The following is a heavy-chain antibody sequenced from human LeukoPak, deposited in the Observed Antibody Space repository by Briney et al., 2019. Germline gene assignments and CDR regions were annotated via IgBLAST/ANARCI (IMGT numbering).Heavy chain of an antibody. J-gene: IGHJ5*02. CDR1: GYTLIELS. CDR3: ATKHYDSSGYYKS. D-gene: IGHD3-22*01. Sequence: ASVKVSCKVSGYTLIELSIHWVRQAPGKGLEWMGGFDPEDGETIYAQKFQARVTMTEDTSTYTAYMELSSLRSEDTAVYYCATKHYDSSGYYKSWGQGTLVTVSS. V-gene: IGHV1-24*01. CDR2: FDPEDGET.